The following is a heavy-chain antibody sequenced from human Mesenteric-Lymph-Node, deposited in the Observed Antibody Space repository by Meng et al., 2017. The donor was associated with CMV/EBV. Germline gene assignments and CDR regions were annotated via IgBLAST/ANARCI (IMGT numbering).Heavy chain of an antibody. Sequence: ASVKVSCKASGFTFSDFYMHWVRQAPGQGLEWMGWINPYSGGTVYAQKFQGRVTMTRDTSITTVYMELSRLRSDDTAVYYCARASQLLDDAFDIWGRGTMVTVSS. V-gene: IGHV1-2*02. D-gene: IGHD2-2*01. CDR2: INPYSGGT. CDR3: ARASQLLDDAFDI. CDR1: GFTFSDFY. J-gene: IGHJ3*02.